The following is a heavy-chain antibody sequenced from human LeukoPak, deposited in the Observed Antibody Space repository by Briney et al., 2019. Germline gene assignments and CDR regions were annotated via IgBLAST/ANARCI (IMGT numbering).Heavy chain of an antibody. Sequence: GGSLRLSCAASGFTFSSYDINWVRQAPGKGLEWVSGISGSGGSTYYADSVKGRFTISRDNSKNTLYLQMNSLRAEDTAIYYCAKMNRNDGEGSDSGQPTMLTVSS. CDR2: ISGSGGST. V-gene: IGHV3-23*01. CDR3: AKMNRNDGEGSD. CDR1: GFTFSSYD. J-gene: IGHJ4*02. D-gene: IGHD1-1*01.